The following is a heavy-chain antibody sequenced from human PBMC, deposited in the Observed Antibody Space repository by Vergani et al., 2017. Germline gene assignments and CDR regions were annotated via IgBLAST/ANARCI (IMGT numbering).Heavy chain of an antibody. J-gene: IGHJ5*02. Sequence: QVQLVQSGSELKKPGASVKVSCKASGYTFTSYAMNWVRQAPGQGLEWMGWRNPNSAHTGYAQKFQGRVTMTRNTSINTAYMELSSLRSEDTGVYYCAGGRGYTSSSADNNWFDPWGQGTPVAFSS. CDR2: RNPNSAHT. D-gene: IGHD6-6*01. CDR1: GYTFTSYA. CDR3: AGGRGYTSSSADNNWFDP. V-gene: IGHV1-8*02.